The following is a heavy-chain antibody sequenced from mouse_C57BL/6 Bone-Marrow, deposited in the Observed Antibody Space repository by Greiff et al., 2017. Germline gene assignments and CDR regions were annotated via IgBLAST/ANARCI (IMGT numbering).Heavy chain of an antibody. D-gene: IGHD1-1*01. V-gene: IGHV3-8*01. Sequence: EVKVEESGPGLAKPSQTLSLTCSVTGYSITSDYWNWIRKFPGNKLEYMGYISYSGSTYYNPSPKSRISITRDTSKNQYYLQLKSVTTEDTATYYCARCETTVVASDWYFDVWGTGTTVTVSS. CDR1: GYSITSDY. J-gene: IGHJ1*03. CDR2: ISYSGST. CDR3: ARCETTVVASDWYFDV.